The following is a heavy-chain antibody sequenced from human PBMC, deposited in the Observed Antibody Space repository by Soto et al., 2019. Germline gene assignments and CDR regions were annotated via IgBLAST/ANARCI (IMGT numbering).Heavy chain of an antibody. CDR3: AHSRQWLVRGLCAFDI. CDR2: IYWDDDK. CDR1: GFSLSTSGVG. D-gene: IGHD6-19*01. V-gene: IGHV2-5*02. Sequence: QITLKESGPTLVKPTQTLTLTCTFSGFSLSTSGVGVGWIRQPPGKALEWLALIYWDDDKRYSPSLKSRLTINKDTSKNQVVLTMTNMDPVDTATYYCAHSRQWLVRGLCAFDIWGQGTMVTVSS. J-gene: IGHJ3*02.